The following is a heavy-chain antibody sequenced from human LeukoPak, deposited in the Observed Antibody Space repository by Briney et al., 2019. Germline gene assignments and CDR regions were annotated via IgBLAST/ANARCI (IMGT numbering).Heavy chain of an antibody. CDR2: IYPGDSDT. V-gene: IGHV5-51*01. Sequence: GESLKTSCKGSGYRFTSYWIGWVRQMPGKGLEWMGIIYPGDSDTRYSPSFQGQVTISADKSISTAYLQWSSLKASDTAMYYCARHVSGQLVVAYYYYMDVWGKGTTVTASS. CDR3: ARHVSGQLVVAYYYYMDV. J-gene: IGHJ6*03. D-gene: IGHD6-6*01. CDR1: GYRFTSYW.